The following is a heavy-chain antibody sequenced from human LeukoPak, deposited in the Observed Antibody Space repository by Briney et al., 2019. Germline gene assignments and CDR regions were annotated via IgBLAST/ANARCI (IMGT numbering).Heavy chain of an antibody. J-gene: IGHJ3*02. CDR2: IYYSGST. D-gene: IGHD3-22*01. CDR3: ARDRRDYYDSSGYWDAFDI. V-gene: IGHV4-59*01. CDR1: GGSISSYY. Sequence: SETLSLTCTVSGGSISSYYWSWIRQPPGKGLEWIGYIYYSGSTNYNPSLKSRGTISVDTSKNQFSLKLSSVTAADTAVYYCARDRRDYYDSSGYWDAFDIWGQGTMVTVSS.